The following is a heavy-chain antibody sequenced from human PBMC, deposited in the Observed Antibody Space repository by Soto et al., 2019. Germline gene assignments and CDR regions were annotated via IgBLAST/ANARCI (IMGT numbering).Heavy chain of an antibody. D-gene: IGHD4-4*01. V-gene: IGHV1-8*01. Sequence: ASVKVSCKASGYTFTSYDINWVRQATGQGLEWMGWMNPNSGNTGYAQKFQGRVTMTRNTSISTAYMELSSLRSEDTAVYYCARGRDDYSNYDDAFDIWGQGTMVPVSS. J-gene: IGHJ3*02. CDR2: MNPNSGNT. CDR3: ARGRDDYSNYDDAFDI. CDR1: GYTFTSYD.